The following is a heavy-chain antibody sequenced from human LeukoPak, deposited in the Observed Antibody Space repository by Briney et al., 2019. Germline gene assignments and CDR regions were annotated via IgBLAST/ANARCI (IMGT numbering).Heavy chain of an antibody. CDR2: IKEDGSDK. V-gene: IGHV3-7*01. CDR1: GFSFSSHW. CDR3: ARSKSRAFDY. Sequence: GGPLRLSCADSGFSFSSHWMSWVRQAPGKGLEWVANIKEDGSDKYYVDSVKGRFTISRDNAKNSLYLQMNSLRAEDSAVYYCARSKSRAFDYWGQGTLVTVSS. J-gene: IGHJ4*02.